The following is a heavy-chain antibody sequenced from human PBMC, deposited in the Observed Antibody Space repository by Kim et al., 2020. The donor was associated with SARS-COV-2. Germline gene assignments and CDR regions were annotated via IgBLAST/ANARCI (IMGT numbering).Heavy chain of an antibody. D-gene: IGHD3-22*01. Sequence: ADSVKGQFTTSRDNAKNSRYLQLNSLRAEDTAVYYCARAYYSDSSGYFGYWGQGTLVTVSS. V-gene: IGHV3-21*01. J-gene: IGHJ4*02. CDR3: ARAYYSDSSGYFGY.